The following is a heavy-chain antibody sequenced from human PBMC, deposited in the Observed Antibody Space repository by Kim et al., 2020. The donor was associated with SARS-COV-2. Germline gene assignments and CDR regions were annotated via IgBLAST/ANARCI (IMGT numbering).Heavy chain of an antibody. V-gene: IGHV3-21*01. Sequence: SEKGRFTISRDNAKNSLYLQRNSLRAEDTAVYYCARDPAPTYSSSEHFDYWGQGTLVTVSS. J-gene: IGHJ4*02. D-gene: IGHD6-13*01. CDR3: ARDPAPTYSSSEHFDY.